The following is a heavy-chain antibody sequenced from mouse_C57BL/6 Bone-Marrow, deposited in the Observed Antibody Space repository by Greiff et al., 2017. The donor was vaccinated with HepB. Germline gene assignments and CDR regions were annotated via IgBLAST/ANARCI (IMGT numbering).Heavy chain of an antibody. CDR2: INPNNGGT. D-gene: IGHD3-1*01. V-gene: IGHV1-26*01. Sequence: EVQLQQSGPELVKPGASVKISCKASGYTFTDYYMNWVKQSHGKSLEWIGDINPNNGGTSYNQKFKGKATLTVDKSSSTAYMELRSLTSEDSAVYYCARGLLDAMDYWGQGTSVTVSS. CDR3: ARGLLDAMDY. J-gene: IGHJ4*01. CDR1: GYTFTDYY.